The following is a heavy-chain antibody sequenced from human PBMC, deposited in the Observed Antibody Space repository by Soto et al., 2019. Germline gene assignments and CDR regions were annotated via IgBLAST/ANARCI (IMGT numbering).Heavy chain of an antibody. V-gene: IGHV1-46*01. CDR2: INPSGGST. CDR3: ARDSRKVPAAPQELNY. D-gene: IGHD2-2*01. Sequence: ASVKVSCKASGYTFTSYYMHWVRQAPGQGLEWMGIINPSGGSTSYAQKFQGRVTMTRDTSTSTVYMELSSLRSEDTAVYYCARDSRKVPAAPQELNYWGQGTLVTVSS. CDR1: GYTFTSYY. J-gene: IGHJ4*02.